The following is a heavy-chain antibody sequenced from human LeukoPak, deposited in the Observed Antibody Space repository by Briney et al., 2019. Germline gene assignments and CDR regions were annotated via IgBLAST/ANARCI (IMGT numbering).Heavy chain of an antibody. V-gene: IGHV3-21*01. CDR2: ISSSSSYI. CDR3: ARDQLWVDVGHYYGMDV. Sequence: GGSLRLSCAASGFTFSSYSMNWVRQAPGKGLEWVSSISSSSSYIYYADSVKGRFTISRDNAKNSLYLQMNSLRAEDTAVYYCARDQLWVDVGHYYGMDVWGQGTTVTVSS. J-gene: IGHJ6*02. D-gene: IGHD5-18*01. CDR1: GFTFSSYS.